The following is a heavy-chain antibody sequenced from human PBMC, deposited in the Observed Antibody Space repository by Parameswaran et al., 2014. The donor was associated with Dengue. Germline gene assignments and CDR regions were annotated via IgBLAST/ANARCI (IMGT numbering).Heavy chain of an antibody. J-gene: IGHJ3*02. D-gene: IGHD6-19*01. CDR2: INPSGGST. CDR3: AKDIAVAGWGAFDI. Sequence: WVRQAPGQGLEWMGIINPSGGSTSYAQKFQGRVTMTRDTSTSTVYMELSSLRSEDTAVYYCAKDIAVAGWGAFDIWGQGTMVTVSS. V-gene: IGHV1-46*01.